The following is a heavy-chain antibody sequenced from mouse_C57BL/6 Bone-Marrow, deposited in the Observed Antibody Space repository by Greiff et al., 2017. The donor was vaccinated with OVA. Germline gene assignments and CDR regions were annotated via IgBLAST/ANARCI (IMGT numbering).Heavy chain of an antibody. J-gene: IGHJ1*03. CDR1: GYTFTSYW. V-gene: IGHV1-50*01. CDR3: AREGHWYFDV. CDR2: IDPSDSYT. D-gene: IGHD3-3*01. Sequence: QVQLHQSGAELVKPGASVKLSCKASGYTFTSYWMQWVKQRPGQGLEWIGEIDPSDSYTNYNQKFKGKATLTVDTSSSTAYMQLSSLTSEDSAVYYCAREGHWYFDVWGRGTTVTVSA.